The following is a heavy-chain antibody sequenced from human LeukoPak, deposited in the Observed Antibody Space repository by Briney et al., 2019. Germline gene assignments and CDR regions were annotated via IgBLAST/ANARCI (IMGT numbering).Heavy chain of an antibody. J-gene: IGHJ4*02. CDR2: IWYDGSNK. V-gene: IGHV3-33*08. CDR3: ARNYYDSSGYYYHDY. Sequence: PGGSLRLSCAASGFIFSSYDMHWARQAPGKGLEWVAVIWYDGSNKYYADSVKGRFTISRDNSKNTLYLQMNSLRAEDTAVYYCARNYYDSSGYYYHDYWGQGTLVTVSS. D-gene: IGHD3-22*01. CDR1: GFIFSSYD.